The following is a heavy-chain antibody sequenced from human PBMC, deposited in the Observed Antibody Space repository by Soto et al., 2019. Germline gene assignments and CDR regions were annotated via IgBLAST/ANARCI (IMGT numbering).Heavy chain of an antibody. Sequence: SETLSLTCVVSGGSFSVYYWSWIRQSPGKGLEWIGEINHGGTTTYNPSLKSRVTISIDTSNNQFSLRLTSVTAADTAVYYCARAVPAAKWFDPWGQGTLVTVSS. CDR1: GGSFSVYY. CDR3: ARAVPAAKWFDP. V-gene: IGHV4-34*01. D-gene: IGHD2-21*02. CDR2: INHGGTT. J-gene: IGHJ5*02.